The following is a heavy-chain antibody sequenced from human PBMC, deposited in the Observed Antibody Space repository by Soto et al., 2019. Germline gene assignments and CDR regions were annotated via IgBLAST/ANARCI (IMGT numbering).Heavy chain of an antibody. CDR3: AREKSSSGWYFDY. D-gene: IGHD6-19*01. CDR2: IKQDGSEK. V-gene: IGHV3-7*01. Sequence: GGSLRLSCAASGFTFSSYWMSWVRQAPGKGLEWVANIKQDGSEKYYVDSVKGRFTISRDNAKNSLYLQMNSLRAEDTAVYYCAREKSSSGWYFDYWGQGTLVTVSS. CDR1: GFTFSSYW. J-gene: IGHJ4*02.